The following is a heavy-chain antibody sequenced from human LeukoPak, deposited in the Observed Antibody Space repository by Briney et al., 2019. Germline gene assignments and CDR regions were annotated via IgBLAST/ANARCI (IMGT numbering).Heavy chain of an antibody. Sequence: SETLSLTCTVSGGSISSGSYYWSWIRQPAGKGLEWIGRIYTSGSTNYNPSLKSRVTISVDTSKNQFSLNLSSVTAADTAVYYCARSLGLYCSSTSCYTFDYWGQGTLVTVSP. V-gene: IGHV4-61*02. CDR2: IYTSGST. D-gene: IGHD2-2*02. CDR1: GGSISSGSYY. CDR3: ARSLGLYCSSTSCYTFDY. J-gene: IGHJ4*02.